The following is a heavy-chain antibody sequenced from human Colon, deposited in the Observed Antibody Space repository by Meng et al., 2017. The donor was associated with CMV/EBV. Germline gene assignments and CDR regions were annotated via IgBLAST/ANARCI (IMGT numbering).Heavy chain of an antibody. Sequence: GESLKISCVASGFAFDSSWMSWLRQAPGKGVEWVANNKPDGSEAYYMASVRGRVTISRDNAKNSLFLQLYSLTAEDTAVYYCAGDPSYGAVDYWGQGTLVTVSS. CDR3: AGDPSYGAVDY. CDR2: NKPDGSEA. CDR1: GFAFDSSW. J-gene: IGHJ4*02. D-gene: IGHD4-17*01. V-gene: IGHV3-7*01.